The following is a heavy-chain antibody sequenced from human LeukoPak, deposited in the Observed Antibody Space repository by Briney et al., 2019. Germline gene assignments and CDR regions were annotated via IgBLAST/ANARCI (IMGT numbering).Heavy chain of an antibody. CDR3: ARATLSSTRQFDY. CDR1: GFTFSSYA. V-gene: IGHV3-30-3*01. Sequence: GGSLRLSCAASGFTFSSYAMHWVRQAPGKGLEWVAVISYDGSNKYYADSVKGRFTISRDNAKNSLYLQMNSLRAEDTAVYYCARATLSSTRQFDYWGQGTLVTVSS. J-gene: IGHJ4*02. CDR2: ISYDGSNK. D-gene: IGHD2-2*01.